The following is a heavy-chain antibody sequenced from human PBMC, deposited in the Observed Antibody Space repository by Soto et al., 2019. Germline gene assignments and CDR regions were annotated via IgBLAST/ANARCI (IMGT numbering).Heavy chain of an antibody. CDR2: VHLTGDGNSGDP. CDR1: GGSIRPYY. Sequence: QVRLQESGPGLVKPSETLSLTCMVSGGSIRPYYWNWIRQAAGKGLEWIGRVHLTGDGNSGDPNYNTSLKRRVTVSIDTSKGQLSLSLTSVTAADSAVYYCARGGFVSDPDGYSPVLARWGPGTLVTVSS. D-gene: IGHD3-22*01. J-gene: IGHJ4*02. V-gene: IGHV4-4*07. CDR3: ARGGFVSDPDGYSPVLAR.